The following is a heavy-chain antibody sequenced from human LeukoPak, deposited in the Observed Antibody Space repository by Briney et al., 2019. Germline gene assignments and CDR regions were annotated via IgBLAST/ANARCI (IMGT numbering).Heavy chain of an antibody. J-gene: IGHJ4*02. CDR1: GFTFSRYW. V-gene: IGHV3-74*01. CDR3: ARERVMYYYGAGSPDY. CDR2: INSDGSST. Sequence: GGSLRLSGAASGFTFSRYWMHGVRKGPGKGLVWFSRINSDGSSTSYADSVKGRFTISRDNAKNTLYLQMNSLRAEDTAVYYCARERVMYYYGAGSPDYWGQGTLVTVSS. D-gene: IGHD3-10*01.